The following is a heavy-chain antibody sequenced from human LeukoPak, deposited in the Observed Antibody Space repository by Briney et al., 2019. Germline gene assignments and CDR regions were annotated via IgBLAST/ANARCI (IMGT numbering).Heavy chain of an antibody. CDR3: ARHRGIAAAGSEFDP. D-gene: IGHD6-13*01. Sequence: PSETLSLTCTVSGGSISSSSYYWGWIRQPPGKGLEWIGSIYYSGSTYCNPSLKSRVTISVDTSKNQFSLKLSSVTAADTAVYYCARHRGIAAAGSEFDPWGQGTLVTVSS. CDR2: IYYSGST. V-gene: IGHV4-39*01. CDR1: GGSISSSSYY. J-gene: IGHJ5*02.